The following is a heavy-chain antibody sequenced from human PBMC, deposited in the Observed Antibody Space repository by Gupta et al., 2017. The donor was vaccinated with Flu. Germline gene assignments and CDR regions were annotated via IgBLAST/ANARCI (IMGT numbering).Heavy chain of an antibody. J-gene: IGHJ3*02. D-gene: IGHD3-9*01. CDR2: IYTSGST. V-gene: IGHV4-61*02. Sequence: QVQLQESGPGLVKPSQTLSLTCTVSGGSISSGSYYWSWIRQPAGKGLEWIGRIYTSGSTNYNPSLKSRVTISVDTSKNQFSLKLSSVTAADTAVYYCARAVHDILTGQGAFDIWGQGTMVTVSS. CDR3: ARAVHDILTGQGAFDI. CDR1: GGSISSGSYY.